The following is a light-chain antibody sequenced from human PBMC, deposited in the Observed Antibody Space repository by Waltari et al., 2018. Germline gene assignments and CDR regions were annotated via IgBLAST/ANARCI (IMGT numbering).Light chain of an antibody. CDR3: QQRSTWPSIT. J-gene: IGKJ5*01. Sequence: EIVLTQSPATLSLSPGERGTLSRRASQLVNTNLAWYQQRPGQTPRLLIHDACNRATGIPARFSGSRSATDFTLTISSLEREDFAVYYCQQRSTWPSITFGQGTRLEIK. CDR2: DAC. CDR1: QLVNTN. V-gene: IGKV3-11*01.